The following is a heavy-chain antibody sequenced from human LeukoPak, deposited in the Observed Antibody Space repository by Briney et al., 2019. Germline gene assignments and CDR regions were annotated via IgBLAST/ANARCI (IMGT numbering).Heavy chain of an antibody. J-gene: IGHJ4*02. Sequence: PGGSLRLSCAASGFTLSSYWMHWVRQAPGKGLVWVSRTHSDGSSTNYADSVKGRFTISRDNAKNTLYLQMNSLRGEDTAVYYCARGGSTWLDYWGQGTLVTVSS. D-gene: IGHD5/OR15-5a*01. CDR1: GFTLSSYW. V-gene: IGHV3-74*01. CDR3: ARGGSTWLDY. CDR2: THSDGSST.